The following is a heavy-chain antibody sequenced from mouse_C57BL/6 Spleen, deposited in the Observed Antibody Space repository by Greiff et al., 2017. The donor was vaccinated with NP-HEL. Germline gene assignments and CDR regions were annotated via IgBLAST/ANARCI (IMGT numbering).Heavy chain of an antibody. J-gene: IGHJ4*01. CDR2: IYPRSGNT. Sequence: QVQLKESGAELARPGASVKLSCKASGYTFTSYGISWVKQRTGQGLEWIGEIYPRSGNTYYNEKFKGKATLTADKSSSTAYMELRSLTSEDSAVYFCANYDYGAMDYWGQGTSVTVSS. V-gene: IGHV1-81*01. CDR3: ANYDYGAMDY. D-gene: IGHD1-1*02. CDR1: GYTFTSYG.